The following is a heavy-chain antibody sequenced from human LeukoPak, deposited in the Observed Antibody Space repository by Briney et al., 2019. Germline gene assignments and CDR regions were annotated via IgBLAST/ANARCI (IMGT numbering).Heavy chain of an antibody. J-gene: IGHJ4*02. D-gene: IGHD3-22*01. V-gene: IGHV3-21*01. Sequence: AGSLSLSCAASGFTFSSYSMNWVRQAPGKGLEWVSSISSSSSYIYYADSVKGRFTISRDNAKNSLYLQMNSLRAEDTAVYYCASYPGKYDSSGYDYWGQGTLVTVSS. CDR1: GFTFSSYS. CDR2: ISSSSSYI. CDR3: ASYPGKYDSSGYDY.